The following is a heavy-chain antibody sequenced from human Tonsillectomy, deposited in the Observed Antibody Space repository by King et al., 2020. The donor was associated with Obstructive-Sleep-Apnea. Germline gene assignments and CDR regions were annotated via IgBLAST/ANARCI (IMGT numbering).Heavy chain of an antibody. D-gene: IGHD2-2*01. CDR1: GFTFSSYA. CDR2: ISSNGGST. J-gene: IGHJ4*02. Sequence: VQLVESGGGLVQPGGSLRLSCSASGFTFSSYAMHWVRQAPGKGLEYVSAISSNGGSTYYADSVKGRFTISRDNSKNTLYLQMSSLRAEDTAVYYCVKGSSSSLYGVPYWGQGTLVTVSS. CDR3: VKGSSSSLYGVPY. V-gene: IGHV3-64D*09.